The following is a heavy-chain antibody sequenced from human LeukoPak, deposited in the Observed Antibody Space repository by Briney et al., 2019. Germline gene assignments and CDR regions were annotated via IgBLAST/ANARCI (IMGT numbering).Heavy chain of an antibody. J-gene: IGHJ4*02. Sequence: PGGSLRLSCAASGFTFSNYGMSWVRQAPGKGLEWVSAISGSGGSTYYADSVKGRFTISRDNSKNTLYLQMNSLRAEDTAVYYCAKESRVMSSFDYWGQGTLVTVSS. CDR3: AKESRVMSSFDY. CDR1: GFTFSNYG. D-gene: IGHD2-21*01. V-gene: IGHV3-23*01. CDR2: ISGSGGST.